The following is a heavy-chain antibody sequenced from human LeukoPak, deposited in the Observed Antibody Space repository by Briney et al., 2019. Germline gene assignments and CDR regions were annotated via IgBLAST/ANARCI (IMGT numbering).Heavy chain of an antibody. CDR1: GFTFSSYS. D-gene: IGHD2-15*01. Sequence: GGSLRLSCAASGFTFSSYSMNWVRQAPGKGLEWVSSISSSSSYIYYADSVKGRFTISRDNAKNSLYLQMNGLRAEDTAVYYCARDAVVVAATPYWFDPWGQGTLVTVSS. CDR2: ISSSSSYI. J-gene: IGHJ5*02. CDR3: ARDAVVVAATPYWFDP. V-gene: IGHV3-21*01.